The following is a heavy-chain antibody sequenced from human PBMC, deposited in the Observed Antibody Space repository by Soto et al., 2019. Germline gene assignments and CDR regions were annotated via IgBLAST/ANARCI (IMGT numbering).Heavy chain of an antibody. CDR2: IIPIFGTA. CDR3: AKVRYSSPMGYYYGMDV. J-gene: IGHJ6*02. CDR1: GVTFSKFI. D-gene: IGHD6-19*01. V-gene: IGHV1-69*01. Sequence: QVQLEQSGGEVKKPGSSVKVSCKASGVTFSKFIMTWVRQAPGLGLEWVGGIIPIFGTANYAQKFQGRVTITADETTRTSYLEVNNLRSEDTAVYYCAKVRYSSPMGYYYGMDVWGQGTAVTVSS.